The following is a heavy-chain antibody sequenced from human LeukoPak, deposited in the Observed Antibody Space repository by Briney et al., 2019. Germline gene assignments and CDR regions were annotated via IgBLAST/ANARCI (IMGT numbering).Heavy chain of an antibody. Sequence: GESLKISCKGSGYSFTSYWIGWVRQMPGKGLEWMGIVYPGDSDTRYSPSFQGQVTISADKTISTAYLQWSSLKASDTAMYYCARHITMVRGVMDVWGKGTTVTVSS. D-gene: IGHD3-10*01. V-gene: IGHV5-51*01. CDR3: ARHITMVRGVMDV. J-gene: IGHJ6*03. CDR1: GYSFTSYW. CDR2: VYPGDSDT.